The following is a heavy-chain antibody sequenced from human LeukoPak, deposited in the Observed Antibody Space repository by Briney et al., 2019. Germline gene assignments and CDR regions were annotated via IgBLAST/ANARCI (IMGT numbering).Heavy chain of an antibody. J-gene: IGHJ4*02. CDR3: ASSGSYLLTPAWY. D-gene: IGHD3-10*01. Sequence: ASVKVSCKASGGTFSSYAISWVRQAPGQGLEWMGGIIPIFGTANYAQKFQGRVTITTDESTSTAYMELSSLRSEDTAVHYCASSGSYLLTPAWYWGQGTLVTVSS. CDR2: IIPIFGTA. V-gene: IGHV1-69*05. CDR1: GGTFSSYA.